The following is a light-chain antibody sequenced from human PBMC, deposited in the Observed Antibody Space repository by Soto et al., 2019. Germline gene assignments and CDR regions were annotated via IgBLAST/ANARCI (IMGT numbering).Light chain of an antibody. CDR2: DTS. V-gene: IGKV3-15*01. CDR1: QSLNSN. J-gene: IGKJ1*01. CDR3: QQYNNWWT. Sequence: ILLTQSPATLSVSPGERVTLSCRASQSLNSNLAWYQQRPGQAPRLLIYDTSTRATGIPARSSGSGSGTEFTLTISSLQSEDFAVYYCQQYNNWWTFGQGTKVEIK.